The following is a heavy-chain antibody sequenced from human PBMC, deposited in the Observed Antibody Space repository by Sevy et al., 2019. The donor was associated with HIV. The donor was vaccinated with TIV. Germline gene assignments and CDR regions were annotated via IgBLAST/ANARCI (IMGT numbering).Heavy chain of an antibody. CDR3: AGGDTTMITDLDY. D-gene: IGHD3-16*01. J-gene: IGHJ4*02. Sequence: GGSLRLSCAASGLTLTTTGMSWVRQAPGKGLEWVAGVTSDGNTYYADSVRDRFTVSRDNSKNTLYLQLNSLRADDTAVFYCAGGDTTMITDLDYWGQGTLVTVSS. V-gene: IGHV3-23*01. CDR1: GLTLTTTG. CDR2: VTSDGNT.